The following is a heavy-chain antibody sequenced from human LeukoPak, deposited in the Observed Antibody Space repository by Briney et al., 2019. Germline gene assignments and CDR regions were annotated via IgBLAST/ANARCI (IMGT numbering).Heavy chain of an antibody. J-gene: IGHJ5*02. CDR3: ARPIADLHNWFDP. CDR1: GFTFSSYA. Sequence: GGSLRLSCAASGFTFSSYAMHWVRQAPGKGLEWVAVISYDGSNKYYADSVKGRFTISRDNSKNTLYLQMNSLRAEDTAVYYCARPIADLHNWFDPWGQGTLVTVSS. CDR2: ISYDGSNK. V-gene: IGHV3-30*04. D-gene: IGHD6-13*01.